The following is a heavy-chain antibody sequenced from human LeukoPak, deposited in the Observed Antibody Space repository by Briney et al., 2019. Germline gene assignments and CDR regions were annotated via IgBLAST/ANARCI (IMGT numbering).Heavy chain of an antibody. J-gene: IGHJ3*02. CDR2: IYHSGST. Sequence: PSETLSLTCTVSGGSISSGGYYWSWIREPPGKGLEWIGYIYHSGSTNYNPSLKSRVTISVDRSKNQFSLKLSSVTAADTAVYYCASYPNRPDDAFDIWGQGTMVTVSS. V-gene: IGHV4-30-2*02. D-gene: IGHD5-18*01. CDR3: ASYPNRPDDAFDI. CDR1: GGSISSGGYY.